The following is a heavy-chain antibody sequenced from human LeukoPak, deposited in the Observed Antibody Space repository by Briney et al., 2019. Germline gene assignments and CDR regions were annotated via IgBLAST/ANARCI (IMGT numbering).Heavy chain of an antibody. J-gene: IGHJ4*02. CDR2: ISYDGSNK. D-gene: IGHD3-22*01. CDR1: GFTFSSYS. V-gene: IGHV3-30*18. CDR3: AKDRADSSGYYLFDY. Sequence: PGGSLRLSCAASGFTFSSYSMNWVRQAPGKGLEWVAVISYDGSNKYYADSVKGRFTISRDNSKNTLYLQMNSLRAEDTAVYYCAKDRADSSGYYLFDYWGQGTLVTVSS.